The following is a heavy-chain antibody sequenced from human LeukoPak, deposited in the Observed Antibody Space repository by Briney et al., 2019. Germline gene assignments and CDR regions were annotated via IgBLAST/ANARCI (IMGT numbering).Heavy chain of an antibody. CDR1: GYTFTGYY. CDR3: ARNPLGYCSSTSCYEGDWFDP. J-gene: IGHJ5*02. V-gene: IGHV1-2*02. Sequence: GASVKVSCKASGYTFTGYYMHWVRQAPGQGLEWMGWINPNSDGTNYAQKFQGRVTMTRDTSISTAYMELSRLRSDDTAVYYCARNPLGYCSSTSCYEGDWFDPWGQGTLVTVSS. D-gene: IGHD2-2*03. CDR2: INPNSDGT.